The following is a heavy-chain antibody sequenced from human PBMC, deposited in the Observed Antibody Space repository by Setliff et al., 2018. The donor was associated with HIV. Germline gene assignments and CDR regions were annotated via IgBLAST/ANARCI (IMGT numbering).Heavy chain of an antibody. V-gene: IGHV1-24*01. D-gene: IGHD2-2*01. CDR3: ARWSCGRATCYGSPYNWFDP. CDR2: FDPEDDET. Sequence: ASVKVSCKVSGYTLTELSIHWVRQAPGKGLEWMGGFDPEDDETIYAQKFQGRVTMTTDTSTSTTYMELTSLRSDDTAVYYCARWSCGRATCYGSPYNWFDPWGQGTLVTVSS. CDR1: GYTLTELS. J-gene: IGHJ5*02.